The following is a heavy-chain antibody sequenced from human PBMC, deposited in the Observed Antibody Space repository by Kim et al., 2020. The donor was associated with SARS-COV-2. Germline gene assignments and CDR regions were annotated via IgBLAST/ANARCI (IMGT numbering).Heavy chain of an antibody. Sequence: GGSLRLSCAASGFTFSAYGMTWFRQAPGKGLEWVSDIIRDGCRKYAVDSVKGRFTISRDNAKNTLYLQMNTLRAEDTAVYFCANDYIVITGVGVSKEFDRWGQGTLVTVSS. CDR1: GFTFSAYG. V-gene: IGHV3-7*03. D-gene: IGHD5-12*01. J-gene: IGHJ5*02. CDR3: ANDYIVITGVGVSKEFDR. CDR2: IIRDGCRK.